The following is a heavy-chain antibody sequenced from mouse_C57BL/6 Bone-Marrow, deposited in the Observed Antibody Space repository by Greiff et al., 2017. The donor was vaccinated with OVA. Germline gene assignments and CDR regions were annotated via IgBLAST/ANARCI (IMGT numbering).Heavy chain of an antibody. CDR2: ISSGSSTI. J-gene: IGHJ4*01. CDR3: ARRNSYAMDY. CDR1: GFTFSDYG. Sequence: EVKLVESGGGLVKPGGSLKLSCAASGFTFSDYGMHWVRQAPEKGLEWVAYISSGSSTIYYADTVKGRFTISSDNAKNTLFLQMTSLRSEDTAMYYCARRNSYAMDYWGQGTSVTVSS. V-gene: IGHV5-17*01.